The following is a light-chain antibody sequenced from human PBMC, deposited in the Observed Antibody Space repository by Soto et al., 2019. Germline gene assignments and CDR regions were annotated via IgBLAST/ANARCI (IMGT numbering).Light chain of an antibody. Sequence: IQMTQSPSSLSASVGDRVTITCRASQSITTYLNWYQQKPGKAPNLLIYAASSLQSGVPSRFSGSGSGTEFTLTISSLQPEDFATYYCLQHDSYPWTFGQGTKVDIK. V-gene: IGKV1-17*01. CDR3: LQHDSYPWT. CDR2: AAS. CDR1: QSITTY. J-gene: IGKJ1*01.